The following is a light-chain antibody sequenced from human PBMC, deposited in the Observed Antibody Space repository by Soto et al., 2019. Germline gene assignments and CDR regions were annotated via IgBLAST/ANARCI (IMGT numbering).Light chain of an antibody. Sequence: QSVLSQSTSASASLGASVKLTCTLTPGHSTYAIAWYQQRPGQGPTFLMKINSDGSHTKGAGIPDRFSGSSSGAERYLTISNLQSEDEADYYCQAWDAGVVFGGGTKLTVL. CDR3: QAWDAGVV. V-gene: IGLV4-69*01. J-gene: IGLJ2*01. CDR2: INSDGSH. CDR1: PGHSTYA.